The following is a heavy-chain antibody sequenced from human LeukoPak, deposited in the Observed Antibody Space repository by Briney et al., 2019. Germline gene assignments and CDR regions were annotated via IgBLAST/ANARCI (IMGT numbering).Heavy chain of an antibody. Sequence: GGSLRLSCATSGFTFSSYEMNWVRQAPGKGLEWVSYISSSGSSIYYVDSVMGRFTISRDNARNSLYLQMNSLRAEDTAVYYCARGSGRSSDRDYSYDMDVWGQGTTVTVSS. V-gene: IGHV3-48*03. CDR3: ARGSGRSSDRDYSYDMDV. CDR2: ISSSGSSI. CDR1: GFTFSSYE. J-gene: IGHJ6*02. D-gene: IGHD6-6*01.